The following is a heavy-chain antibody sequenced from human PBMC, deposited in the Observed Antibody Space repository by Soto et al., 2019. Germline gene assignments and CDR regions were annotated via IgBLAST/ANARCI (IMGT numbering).Heavy chain of an antibody. D-gene: IGHD4-17*01. J-gene: IGHJ5*02. CDR1: GGSISSTNW. CDR3: AGAYDSGSYWFDP. V-gene: IGHV4-4*02. CDR2: VYHSGST. Sequence: QVQLQESGPGLVKPSGTLSLTCAVSGGSISSTNWWSWVIQPPGKGLEWIGEVYHSGSTNYNPSRKIVVTIPVDKSKNQFSLQLSSATDPDRAVYYCAGAYDSGSYWFDPWGQGTLVAGSS.